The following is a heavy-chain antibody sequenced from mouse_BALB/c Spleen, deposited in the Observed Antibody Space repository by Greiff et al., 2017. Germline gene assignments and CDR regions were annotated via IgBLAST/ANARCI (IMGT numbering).Heavy chain of an antibody. CDR1: GFAFSSYD. CDR2: ISSGGGST. Sequence: EVQGVESGGGLVKPGGSLKLSCAASGFAFSSYDMSWVRQTPEKRLEWVAYISSGGGSTYYPDTVKGRFTISRDNAKNTLYLQMSSLKSEDTAMYYCAREDYGSSYFDYWGQGTTLTVSS. CDR3: AREDYGSSYFDY. V-gene: IGHV5-12-1*01. D-gene: IGHD1-1*01. J-gene: IGHJ2*01.